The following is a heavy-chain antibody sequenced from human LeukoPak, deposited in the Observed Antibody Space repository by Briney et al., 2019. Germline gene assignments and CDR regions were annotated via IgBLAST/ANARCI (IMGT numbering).Heavy chain of an antibody. Sequence: GGSLRLSCAASGFTFSSYDMHWVRHATGKGLEWVSAIGTAGDTYYPGSVKGRFTISRENAKNSLYLQMNSLRAGDTAVYHCARERGSSGVFDYWGQGTLVTVSS. D-gene: IGHD2-8*01. CDR2: IGTAGDT. J-gene: IGHJ4*02. V-gene: IGHV3-13*01. CDR3: ARERGSSGVFDY. CDR1: GFTFSSYD.